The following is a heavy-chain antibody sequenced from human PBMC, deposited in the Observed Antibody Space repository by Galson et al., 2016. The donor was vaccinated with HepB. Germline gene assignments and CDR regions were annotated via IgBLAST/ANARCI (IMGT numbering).Heavy chain of an antibody. D-gene: IGHD2-15*01. J-gene: IGHJ4*02. V-gene: IGHV4-4*02. CDR2: IYRSGTT. Sequence: TLSLTCAVSGGSISSSDWWSWVRQPPGKGLEWIGEIYRSGTTNYNPSLKSRVTISLDKSKNHFSLKLNSVSASDTAIYYCARREGYCSGGRCNGFDYWGQGTLVSVSS. CDR3: ARREGYCSGGRCNGFDY. CDR1: GGSISSSDW.